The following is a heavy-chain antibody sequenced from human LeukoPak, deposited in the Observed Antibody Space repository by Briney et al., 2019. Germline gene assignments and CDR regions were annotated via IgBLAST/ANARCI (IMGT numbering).Heavy chain of an antibody. Sequence: WCSVKVSCKTSGYTFSDYYIHWVRQAPGQGLEWMGGVYPKTGGTNYAREFEGRVTMTRDTSISTAHMELSRLTSDDTAVYYCARDLSSYVISDDYWGQGTLVTVSS. J-gene: IGHJ4*02. V-gene: IGHV1-2*02. CDR2: VYPKTGGT. D-gene: IGHD3-16*01. CDR1: GYTFSDYY. CDR3: ARDLSSYVISDDY.